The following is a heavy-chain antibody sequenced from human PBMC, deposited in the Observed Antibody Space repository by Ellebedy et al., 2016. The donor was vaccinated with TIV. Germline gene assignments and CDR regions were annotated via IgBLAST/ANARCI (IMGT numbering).Heavy chain of an antibody. CDR3: ARDLPDYGMDV. V-gene: IGHV1-69*04. J-gene: IGHJ6*02. CDR2: IIPILGIA. CDR1: GYTFTSYG. Sequence: ASVKVSCKASGYTFTSYGISWVRQAPGQGLEWMGRIIPILGIANYAQKFQGRVTITADKSTSTAYMELSSLRSEDTAVYYCARDLPDYGMDVWGQGTTVTVSS.